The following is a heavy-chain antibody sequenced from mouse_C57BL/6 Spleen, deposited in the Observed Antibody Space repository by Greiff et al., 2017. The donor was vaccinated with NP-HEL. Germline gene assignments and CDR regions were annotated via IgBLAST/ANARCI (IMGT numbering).Heavy chain of an antibody. V-gene: IGHV10-1*01. CDR2: IRSKSNNYAT. J-gene: IGHJ1*03. CDR1: GFSFNTYA. D-gene: IGHD1-1*01. Sequence: EVQVVESGGGLVQPKGSLKLSCAASGFSFNTYAMNWVRQAPGKGLEWVARIRSKSNNYATYYADSVKDRFTISRDDSESMLYLQMNNLTTENPAMYYCVRHYYGSSYGYFDVWGTGTTVTVSS. CDR3: VRHYYGSSYGYFDV.